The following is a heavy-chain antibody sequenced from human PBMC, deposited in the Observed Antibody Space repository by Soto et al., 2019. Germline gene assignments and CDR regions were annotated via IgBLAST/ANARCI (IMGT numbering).Heavy chain of an antibody. CDR3: ARDGLAAKPGY. D-gene: IGHD3-9*01. CDR2: INPSGGST. J-gene: IGHJ4*02. CDR1: GYTFTTYS. Sequence: QVHLVQSGAEVKKPGASVKVSCKASGYTFTTYSMHWVRQAPGQGLEWMGIINPSGGSTNYAQKFQGRVTMTRDTYTSTVYMELSSLRSEDTAVYYCARDGLAAKPGYWGQGTLVTVSS. V-gene: IGHV1-46*01.